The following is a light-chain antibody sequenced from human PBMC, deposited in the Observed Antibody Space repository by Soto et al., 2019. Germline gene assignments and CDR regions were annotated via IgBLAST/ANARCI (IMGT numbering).Light chain of an antibody. CDR3: QQYGSSGT. Sequence: EIVLTQSPATLSLSPGERATLSFRASQSVSNNYLAWYQQKPGQAPRLLIDGASIRATGIPDRCSGSGSGTDFTLTISRLEPEDFAVYYCQQYGSSGTCGQGNKVDIK. J-gene: IGKJ1*01. V-gene: IGKV3-20*01. CDR2: GAS. CDR1: QSVSNNY.